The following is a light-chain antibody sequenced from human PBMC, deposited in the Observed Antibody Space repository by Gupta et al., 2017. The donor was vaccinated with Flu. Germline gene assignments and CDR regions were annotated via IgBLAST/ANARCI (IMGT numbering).Light chain of an antibody. V-gene: IGKV1-39*01. CDR1: RNIDSY. Sequence: PSSLSAYVGDTLTITCRASRNIDSYLNWFQQTPGRAPKLLVYAASGLQRGAPSRFSGRGSGTEFTLTISGLQPEDFVTYYCQQRDSVPYTFGQGTTL. CDR2: AAS. CDR3: QQRDSVPYT. J-gene: IGKJ2*01.